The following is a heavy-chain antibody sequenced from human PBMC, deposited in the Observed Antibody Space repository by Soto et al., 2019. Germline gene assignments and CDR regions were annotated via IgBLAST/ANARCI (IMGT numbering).Heavy chain of an antibody. CDR3: AKDWGEAITMVRGVPQYYYYYYGMDV. J-gene: IGHJ6*02. V-gene: IGHV3-23*01. CDR2: ISGSGGST. Sequence: EVQLLESGGGLVQPGGSLRLSCAASGFTFSSYAMSWVRQAPGKGLEWVSAISGSGGSTYYADSVKGRFTISRDNSKNTLYLQMTSLRAEDTAVYYCAKDWGEAITMVRGVPQYYYYYYGMDVWGQGTTVTVSS. D-gene: IGHD3-10*01. CDR1: GFTFSSYA.